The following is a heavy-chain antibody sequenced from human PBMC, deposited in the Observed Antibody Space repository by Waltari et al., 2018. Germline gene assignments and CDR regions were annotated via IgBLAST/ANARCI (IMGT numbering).Heavy chain of an antibody. V-gene: IGHV3-48*01. CDR1: GFTFSSYS. J-gene: IGHJ6*02. Sequence: EVQLVESGGGLVQPGGSLRLSCAASGFTFSSYSMNWVRQAPGKGLEWVSYISTDSSTIYYADSVKGRFTISRDNAKNSVYLQMNSLRAEDTAVYYCARAPDGMDVWGQGTTVTVS. CDR2: ISTDSSTI. CDR3: ARAPDGMDV.